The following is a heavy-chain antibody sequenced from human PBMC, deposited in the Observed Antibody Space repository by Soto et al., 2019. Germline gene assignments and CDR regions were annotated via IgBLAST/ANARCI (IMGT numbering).Heavy chain of an antibody. D-gene: IGHD5-18*01. CDR2: ISYDGSNK. CDR1: GFTFSSYA. V-gene: IGHV3-30-3*01. Sequence: GGSLRLSCAASGFTFSSYAMHWVRQAPGKGLEWVAVISYDGSNKYYADSVKGRFTISRDNSKNTLYLQMNSLRAEDTAVYYCARDFHGGYSYGSLDYWGQGTLVTVSS. J-gene: IGHJ4*02. CDR3: ARDFHGGYSYGSLDY.